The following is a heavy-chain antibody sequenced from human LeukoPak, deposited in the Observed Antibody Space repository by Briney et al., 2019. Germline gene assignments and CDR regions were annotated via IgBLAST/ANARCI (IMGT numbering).Heavy chain of an antibody. J-gene: IGHJ4*02. CDR1: GFTFSSYA. V-gene: IGHV3-23*01. D-gene: IGHD3-3*01. CDR2: ISGSGGST. Sequence: GGSLRLSCAASGFTFSSYAMSWVRQAPGKGLEWVSAISGSGGSTYYADSVKGRFAISRDNSKNTPYLQMNSLRAEDTAVYYCAKVSPDSYDFWSGYFDYWGREPWSPSPQ. CDR3: AKVSPDSYDFWSGYFDY.